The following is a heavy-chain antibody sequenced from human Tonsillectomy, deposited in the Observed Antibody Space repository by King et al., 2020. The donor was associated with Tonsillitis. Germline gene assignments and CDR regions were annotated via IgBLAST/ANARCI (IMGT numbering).Heavy chain of an antibody. J-gene: IGHJ6*03. CDR1: GGSISSDSYY. Sequence: QLQESGPGLVKPSETLSLTCTVSGGSISSDSYYWGWIRQPPGKGLEWIGSIYYRGKTYYNPSLKSRVTISVDTSKNQFSLRLSSVTAADTAVYYCARHPPWGAYYYYIDVWGKGTTVTVSS. D-gene: IGHD1-26*01. V-gene: IGHV4-39*01. CDR2: IYYRGKT. CDR3: ARHPPWGAYYYYIDV.